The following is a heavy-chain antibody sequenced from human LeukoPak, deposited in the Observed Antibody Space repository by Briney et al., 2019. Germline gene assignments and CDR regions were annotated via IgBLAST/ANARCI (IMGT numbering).Heavy chain of an antibody. V-gene: IGHV1-2*02. CDR2: INPNSGGT. J-gene: IGHJ6*02. Sequence: ASVKVSCKASGYTFTSYGISWVRQAPGQGLEWMGWINPNSGGTNDAQKFQGRVTMTRDTSISTAYMELSRLRSDDTAVYYCARDPEDGVAAAGLYYYYGMDVWGQGTTVTVSS. CDR1: GYTFTSYG. CDR3: ARDPEDGVAAAGLYYYYGMDV. D-gene: IGHD6-13*01.